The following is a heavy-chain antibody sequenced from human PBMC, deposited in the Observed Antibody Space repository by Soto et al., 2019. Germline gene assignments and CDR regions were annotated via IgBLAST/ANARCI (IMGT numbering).Heavy chain of an antibody. CDR1: GGTFSSYT. D-gene: IGHD2-15*01. CDR3: ARGSVVVVAATLYDYGMDV. J-gene: IGHJ6*02. Sequence: GASVKVSCKASGGTFSSYTISWVRQAPGQGLEWMGRIIPILGIANYAQKFQGRVTITADKSTSTAYMELSSLRSEDTAVYYCARGSVVVVAATLYDYGMDVWGQGTTVTVSS. CDR2: IIPILGIA. V-gene: IGHV1-69*02.